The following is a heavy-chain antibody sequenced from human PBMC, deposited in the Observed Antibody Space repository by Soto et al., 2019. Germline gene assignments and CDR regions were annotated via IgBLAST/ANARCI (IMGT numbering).Heavy chain of an antibody. V-gene: IGHV3-33*01. D-gene: IGHD6-6*01. CDR3: ARPDSRARPPDAFAI. J-gene: IGHJ3*02. CDR2: IWYDGSNK. CDR1: GFTFRSYG. Sequence: GGSLRLFCAASGFTFRSYGMHWVRQAPGKGLEWVAVIWYDGSNKYYADSVKGRFTISRDNSKNTLYLQMNSLRAEDTAVYYCARPDSRARPPDAFAIWGQGTMVTVSS.